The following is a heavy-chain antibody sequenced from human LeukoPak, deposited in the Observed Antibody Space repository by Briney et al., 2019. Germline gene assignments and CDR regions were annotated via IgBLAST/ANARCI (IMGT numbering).Heavy chain of an antibody. CDR1: GGSISDYY. J-gene: IGHJ4*02. CDR3: ARTARGSTRTWDY. D-gene: IGHD3-10*01. CDR2: IYYSGST. V-gene: IGHV4-59*01. Sequence: SETLFLTCTVSGGSISDYYWSWIRQPPGKGLEWIGYIYYSGSTNYNPSLKSRVTISLDTSKNQFSLELISATAADTAVYYCARTARGSTRTWDYWGQGTLVTVSS.